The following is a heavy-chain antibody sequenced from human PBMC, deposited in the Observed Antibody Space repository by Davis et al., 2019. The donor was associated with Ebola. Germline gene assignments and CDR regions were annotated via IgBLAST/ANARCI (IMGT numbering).Heavy chain of an antibody. J-gene: IGHJ6*02. CDR3: ARVLLRVGWGYHYGMDV. V-gene: IGHV4-31*03. CDR1: GGSISSDAYY. CDR2: IYYSDST. Sequence: SETLSLTCSVSGGSISSDAYYWSWIRQHPGKGLEWIAYIYYSDSTYYNPSLKSRVNISVDTSKNQFSLNLRSLTAADTAVYYCARVLLRVGWGYHYGMDVWGQGTTVTVSS. D-gene: IGHD6-19*01.